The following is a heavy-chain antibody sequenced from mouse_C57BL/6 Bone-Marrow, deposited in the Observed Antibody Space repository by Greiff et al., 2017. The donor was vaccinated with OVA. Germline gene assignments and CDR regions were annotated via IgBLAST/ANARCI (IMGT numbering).Heavy chain of an antibody. J-gene: IGHJ3*01. CDR1: GYTFTDYY. V-gene: IGHV1-19*01. CDR2: INPYNGGT. D-gene: IGHD1-1*01. CDR3: ARGYYYGSLAY. Sequence: VQLQQSGPVLVKPGASVKMSCKASGYTFTDYYMNWVKQSHGKSLEWIGVINPYNGGTSYNQKFKGKATLTVDKSSSTAYMELNSLTSEDSAVYYCARGYYYGSLAYWGQGTLVTVSA.